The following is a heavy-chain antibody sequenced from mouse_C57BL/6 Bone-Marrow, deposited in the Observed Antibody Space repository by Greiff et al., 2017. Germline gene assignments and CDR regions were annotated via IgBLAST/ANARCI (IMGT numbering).Heavy chain of an antibody. V-gene: IGHV5-15*01. CDR2: ISNLAYSI. J-gene: IGHJ1*03. CDR1: GFTFSDYG. CDR3: ARQNKGYCDV. Sequence: EVKLMESGGGLVQPGGSLKLSCAASGFTFSDYGMAWVRQAPRKGPEWVAFISNLAYSIYYADTVTGRFTISRENAKNTLYLEMSSLRSEDTAMYYCARQNKGYCDVWGTGTTVTVSS.